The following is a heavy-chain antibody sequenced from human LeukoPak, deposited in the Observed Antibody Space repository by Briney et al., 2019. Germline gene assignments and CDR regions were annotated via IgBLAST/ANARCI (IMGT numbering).Heavy chain of an antibody. Sequence: PSQTLSLTCTVSGGSISSGDYSWSWIRQPPGKGLEWIGYTYYSGSTYYNPSLKSRVTISVDTSKNQFSLKLSSVTAADTAVYYCARQGYYDFWSGYYAFDYWGQGTLVTVSS. CDR3: ARQGYYDFWSGYYAFDY. J-gene: IGHJ4*02. V-gene: IGHV4-30-4*08. CDR2: TYYSGST. CDR1: GGSISSGDYS. D-gene: IGHD3-3*01.